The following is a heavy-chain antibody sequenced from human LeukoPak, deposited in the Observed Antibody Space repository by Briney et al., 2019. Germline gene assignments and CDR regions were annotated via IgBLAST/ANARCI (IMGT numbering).Heavy chain of an antibody. CDR1: GGSISSGGYY. D-gene: IGHD5-12*01. J-gene: IGHJ4*02. V-gene: IGHV4-31*03. CDR2: IYYSGST. CDR3: ARDRGPYSGYDSYYFDY. Sequence: SETLSLTCTVSGGSISSGGYYWSWIRQHPGKGLEWIGYIYYSGSTYYNPSLKSRVTISVDTSKNQFSLKLSSVTAVDTAVYYCARDRGPYSGYDSYYFDYWGQGTLVTVSS.